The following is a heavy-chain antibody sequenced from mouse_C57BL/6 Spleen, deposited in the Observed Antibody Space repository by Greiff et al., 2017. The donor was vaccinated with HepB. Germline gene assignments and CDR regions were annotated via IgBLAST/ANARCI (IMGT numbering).Heavy chain of an antibody. J-gene: IGHJ3*01. CDR3: AVYYDYDGGFAY. CDR1: GFTFSDYG. CDR2: ISSGSSTI. Sequence: DVMLVESGGGLVKPGGSLKLSCAASGFTFSDYGMHWVRQAPEKGLEWVAYISSGSSTIYYADTVKGRFTISRDNAKNTLFLQMTSLRSEDTAMYYCAVYYDYDGGFAYWGQGTLVTVSA. D-gene: IGHD2-4*01. V-gene: IGHV5-17*01.